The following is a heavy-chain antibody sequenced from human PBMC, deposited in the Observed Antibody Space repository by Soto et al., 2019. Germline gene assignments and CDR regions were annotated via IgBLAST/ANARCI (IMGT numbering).Heavy chain of an antibody. CDR3: ARVTDASWSGYYTGDY. CDR2: IYHSGST. J-gene: IGHJ4*02. CDR1: SGSISSSNW. D-gene: IGHD3-3*01. Sequence: PSGTLSLTCAVSSGSISSSNWWSWVRQPPGKGLEWIGEIYHSGSTNYNPSLKSRVTISVDKSKNQFSLKLSSVTAADTAVYYCARVTDASWSGYYTGDYWGQGTLVTVSS. V-gene: IGHV4-4*02.